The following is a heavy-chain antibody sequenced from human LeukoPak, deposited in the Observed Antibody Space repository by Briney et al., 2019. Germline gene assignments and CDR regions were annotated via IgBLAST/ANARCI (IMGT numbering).Heavy chain of an antibody. Sequence: SETLSLTCAVYGGSFSGYYWSWIRQPPGKGLEWIGEINHSGSTNYNPSLKSGVTISVDTSKKQFSLKLSSVTAADTAVYYCARHEGNWNYWGQGTLVTVSS. J-gene: IGHJ4*02. V-gene: IGHV4-34*01. D-gene: IGHD1-20*01. CDR1: GGSFSGYY. CDR3: ARHEGNWNY. CDR2: INHSGST.